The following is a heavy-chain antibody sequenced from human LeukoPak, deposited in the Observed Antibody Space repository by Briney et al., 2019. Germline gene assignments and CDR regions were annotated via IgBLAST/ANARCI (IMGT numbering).Heavy chain of an antibody. D-gene: IGHD3-3*01. J-gene: IGHJ6*02. CDR3: ASSFAVAGYYHGMDV. V-gene: IGHV4-4*07. Sequence: PSETLSLISTVSGGSITSYYWSWIRQPAGKGLEWIGRIHTGGSTNYNPSLKSRVTMSVDTSKNQFSLKLTSVTATDTAMYYCASSFAVAGYYHGMDVWGQGTTVTVSS. CDR1: GGSITSYY. CDR2: IHTGGST.